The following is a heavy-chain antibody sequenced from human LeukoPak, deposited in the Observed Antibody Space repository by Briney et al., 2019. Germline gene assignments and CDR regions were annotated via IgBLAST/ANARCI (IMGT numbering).Heavy chain of an antibody. J-gene: IGHJ4*02. D-gene: IGHD6-19*01. V-gene: IGHV5-51*01. CDR1: GYTFASYW. CDR3: ARQIADSSGPIDY. Sequence: PGGSLRLSCKGSGYTFASYWIAWVRQMPGNGPEWMGIIYPGDSDTRYSPSFQGQVTISADKSINTAYLQWSSLKASDTAMYYCARQIADSSGPIDYWGQGALVTVSS. CDR2: IYPGDSDT.